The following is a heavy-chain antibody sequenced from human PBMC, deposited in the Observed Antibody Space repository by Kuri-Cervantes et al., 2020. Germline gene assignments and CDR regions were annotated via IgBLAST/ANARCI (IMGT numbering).Heavy chain of an antibody. V-gene: IGHV3-23*01. CDR1: GFTFSNYA. CDR3: AKVYRGGSEGMDV. D-gene: IGHD3-16*01. CDR2: ISGSGGST. Sequence: GGSLRLSCAASGFTFSNYAMHWARQAPGKGLEWVSAISGSGGSTYYADSVKGRFTISRDNSKNTLYLQMNSLRAEDTAVYYCAKVYRGGSEGMDVWGQGTTVTVSS. J-gene: IGHJ6*02.